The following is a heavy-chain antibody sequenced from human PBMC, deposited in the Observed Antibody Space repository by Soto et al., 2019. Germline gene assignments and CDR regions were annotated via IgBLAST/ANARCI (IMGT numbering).Heavy chain of an antibody. CDR2: IYYSVNT. V-gene: IGHV4-39*01. Sequence: SETLSLTCTVSGGSISSVSYYCGWIRQPPGKGLEWIGSIYYSVNTYYDPSLKSRVTISVDTSKHQFCLKLRFVTAADTAVYYCARLRAYSDVGGMDLCGQATKVTVSS. CDR3: ARLRAYSDVGGMDL. CDR1: GGSISSVSYY. D-gene: IGHD4-17*01. J-gene: IGHJ6*02.